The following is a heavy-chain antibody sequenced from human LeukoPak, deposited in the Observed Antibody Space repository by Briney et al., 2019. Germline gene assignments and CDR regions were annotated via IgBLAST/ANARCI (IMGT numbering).Heavy chain of an antibody. J-gene: IGHJ5*02. CDR2: IHDSGST. V-gene: IGHV4-30-4*07. D-gene: IGHD6-13*01. Sequence: PSETLSLTCAVSGDSISSGGYAWSWLRQTPGKGLEWIAYIHDSGSTYYNPSIKSRVSITVDTTKNQFPEKLNSVTAADTAVYYCARVAAAAGNIWFDPWGQGTLVTVPS. CDR1: GDSISSGGYA. CDR3: ARVAAAAGNIWFDP.